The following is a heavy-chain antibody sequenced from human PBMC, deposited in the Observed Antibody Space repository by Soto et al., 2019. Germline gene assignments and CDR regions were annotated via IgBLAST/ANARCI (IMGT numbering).Heavy chain of an antibody. Sequence: GGSLRLSCAASGFTFSSYAMSWVRQAPGKGLEWVSAISGSGGSTYYADSVKGRFTISRDNSKNTLYLQMNSLRAEDTAVYYCAKDRSGPRFWSGYYALWYWGQGTLVTVSS. J-gene: IGHJ4*02. CDR2: ISGSGGST. CDR3: AKDRSGPRFWSGYYALWY. V-gene: IGHV3-23*01. D-gene: IGHD3-3*01. CDR1: GFTFSSYA.